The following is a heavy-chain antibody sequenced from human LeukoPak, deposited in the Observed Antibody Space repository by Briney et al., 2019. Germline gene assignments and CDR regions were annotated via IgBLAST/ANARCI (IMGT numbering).Heavy chain of an antibody. CDR2: IYYSGST. CDR3: ARAGTMVRGVTILPQNWYFDL. V-gene: IGHV4-61*01. Sequence: SETLSLTCTVSGGSISSSSYYWSWIRQPPGKGLEWIGYIYYSGSTNYNPSLKSRVTISVDTSKNQFSLKLSSVTAADTAVYYCARAGTMVRGVTILPQNWYFDLWGRGTLVTVSS. D-gene: IGHD3-10*01. J-gene: IGHJ2*01. CDR1: GGSISSSSYY.